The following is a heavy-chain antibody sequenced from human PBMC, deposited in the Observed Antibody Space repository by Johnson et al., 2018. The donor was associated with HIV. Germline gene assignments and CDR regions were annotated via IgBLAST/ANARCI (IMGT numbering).Heavy chain of an antibody. CDR1: GFTVSSNY. CDR3: ARDRVREMAIQAAIPSGSFDI. V-gene: IGHV3-30-3*01. Sequence: QVQLVESGGGLVQPGGSLRLSCAASGFTVSSNYMSWVRQAPGKGLEWVADISHDGSNKYYADSVKGRFTISRDNSKNTLYLQMNSRRAEDTTVYHFARDRVREMAIQAAIPSGSFDIWGQGTMVTVSS. CDR2: ISHDGSNK. D-gene: IGHD2-2*01. J-gene: IGHJ3*02.